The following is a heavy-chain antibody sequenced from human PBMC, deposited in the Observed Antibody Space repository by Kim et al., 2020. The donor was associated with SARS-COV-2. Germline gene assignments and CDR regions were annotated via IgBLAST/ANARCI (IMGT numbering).Heavy chain of an antibody. D-gene: IGHD6-13*01. CDR2: IYYSGST. V-gene: IGHV4-59*13. J-gene: IGHJ4*02. Sequence: SETLSLTCTVSGGSISSYYWSWIRQPPGKGLEWIGYIYYSGSTNYNPSLKSRVTISVDTSKNQFSLKLSSVTAADTAVYYCARAGAAAGTHFDYWGQGTL. CDR3: ARAGAAAGTHFDY. CDR1: GGSISSYY.